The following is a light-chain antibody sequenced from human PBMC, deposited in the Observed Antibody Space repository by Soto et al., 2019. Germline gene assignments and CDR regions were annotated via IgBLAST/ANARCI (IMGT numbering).Light chain of an antibody. CDR1: SSDVGGYNY. Sequence: QSALAQPASVSGSPGQSITISCIGTSSDVGGYNYVSWYQHHPGKAPKLLIYDVSNRPSGVSNRFSGSKSGNTASLTISGLQAEEEGDYYCSSYSSSSSAVFGGGTNRSVVFGGGTKLTVL. CDR3: SSYSSSSSAVFGGGTNRSVV. J-gene: IGLJ2*01. V-gene: IGLV2-14*03. CDR2: DVS.